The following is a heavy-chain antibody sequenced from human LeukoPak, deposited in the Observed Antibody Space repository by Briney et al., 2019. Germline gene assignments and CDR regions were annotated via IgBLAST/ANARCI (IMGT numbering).Heavy chain of an antibody. CDR3: AGGAGYYDSSGYYYQYYFDY. CDR2: IYHSGST. Sequence: PSQTLSLTCAVSGGSISSGGYSWSWIRQPPGKGLEWIGYIYHSGSTYYNPSLKSRVTISVDRSKNQFSLKLSSVTAADTAVYYCAGGAGYYDSSGYYYQYYFDYWGQGTLVTVSS. D-gene: IGHD3-22*01. CDR1: GGSISSGGYS. J-gene: IGHJ4*02. V-gene: IGHV4-30-2*01.